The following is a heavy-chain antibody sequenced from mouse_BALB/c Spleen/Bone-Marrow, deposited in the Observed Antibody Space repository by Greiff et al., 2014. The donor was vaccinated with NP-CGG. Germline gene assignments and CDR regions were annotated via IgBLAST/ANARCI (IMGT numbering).Heavy chain of an antibody. Sequence: QVQLQQPGAELMKPGASVKISCKATGYTFSSYWIEWVKQRPGHGLEWIGEILPGSGSTNYNEKFKGKATFTADTSSNTAYMQLSSLTSEDSAVYYCAREDGLWHFDVWGAGTTVTVSS. CDR3: AREDGLWHFDV. J-gene: IGHJ1*01. CDR2: ILPGSGST. V-gene: IGHV1-9*01. CDR1: GYTFSSYW. D-gene: IGHD1-1*01.